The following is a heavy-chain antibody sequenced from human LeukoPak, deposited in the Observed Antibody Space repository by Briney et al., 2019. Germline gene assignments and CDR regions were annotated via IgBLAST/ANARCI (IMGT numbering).Heavy chain of an antibody. CDR2: ISSSSSYI. Sequence: GGSLRLSCAASGFTFSSYSMNWVRQAPGKGLAWVSSISSSSSYIYYADSVKGRFTISRDNAKNSLYLQMNSLRAEDTAVYYCASTDAGYSSGWAFDYWGQGTLVTVSS. D-gene: IGHD6-19*01. CDR3: ASTDAGYSSGWAFDY. CDR1: GFTFSSYS. J-gene: IGHJ4*02. V-gene: IGHV3-21*01.